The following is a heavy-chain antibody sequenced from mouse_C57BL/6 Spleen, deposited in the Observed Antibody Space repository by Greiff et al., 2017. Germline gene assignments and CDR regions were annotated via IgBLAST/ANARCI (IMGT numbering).Heavy chain of an antibody. D-gene: IGHD2-5*01. CDR3: AREGYSNYEFAY. Sequence: EVMLVESGGGLVKPGGSLKLSCAASGFTFSSYAMSWVRQTPEKRLEWVATISDGGSYTYYPDNVKGRFTISRDNAKNNLYLQMSHLKSEDTAMYYCAREGYSNYEFAYWGQGTLVTVSA. V-gene: IGHV5-4*01. CDR1: GFTFSSYA. J-gene: IGHJ3*01. CDR2: ISDGGSYT.